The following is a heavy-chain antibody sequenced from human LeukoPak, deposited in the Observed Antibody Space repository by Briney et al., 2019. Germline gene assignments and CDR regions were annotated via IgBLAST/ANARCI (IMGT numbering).Heavy chain of an antibody. V-gene: IGHV3-30-3*01. CDR1: GFKFSSYA. CDR2: ISYDGSNK. CDR3: VRGYGGNGGD. Sequence: GGSLRLSCAASGFKFSSYAMHWVRQAPGKGLEWVGFISYDGSNKYHADSVKGRFTISRDNSKNTLYLQLNSLRVEDTVVYYCVRGYGGNGGDWGQGTLVTVSS. J-gene: IGHJ4*02. D-gene: IGHD4-23*01.